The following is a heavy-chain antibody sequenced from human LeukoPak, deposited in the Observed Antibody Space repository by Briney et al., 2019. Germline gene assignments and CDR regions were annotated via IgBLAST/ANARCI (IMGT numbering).Heavy chain of an antibody. Sequence: GVSLRLSCAASGFTFSSYAMSWVRQAPGKGLEWVSAISGSGGSTYYADSVKGRFTISRDNSKNTLYLQMNSLRAEDTAVYYCAKERDPAVQGVIGLDYWGRGTLVTVSS. D-gene: IGHD3-10*01. V-gene: IGHV3-23*01. J-gene: IGHJ4*02. CDR1: GFTFSSYA. CDR2: ISGSGGST. CDR3: AKERDPAVQGVIGLDY.